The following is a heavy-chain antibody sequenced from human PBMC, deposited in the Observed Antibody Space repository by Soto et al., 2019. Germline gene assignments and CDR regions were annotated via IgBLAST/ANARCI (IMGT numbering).Heavy chain of an antibody. Sequence: SGPTLVNPTQTLTLTCTFSGFSLSTSGMCVSWIRQPPGKALEWLARIDWDDDKYYSTSLKTRLTISKDTSKNQVVLRMTNMDPVDTATYYCARIPRSYSGSYTYFDYWGQGTLVTVSS. CDR3: ARIPRSYSGSYTYFDY. V-gene: IGHV2-70*11. J-gene: IGHJ4*02. CDR2: IDWDDDK. CDR1: GFSLSTSGMC. D-gene: IGHD1-26*01.